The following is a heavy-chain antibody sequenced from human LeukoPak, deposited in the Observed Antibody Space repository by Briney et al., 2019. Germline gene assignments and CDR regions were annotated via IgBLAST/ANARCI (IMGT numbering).Heavy chain of an antibody. V-gene: IGHV3-30-3*01. D-gene: IGHD1-26*01. CDR3: ARETQSIVADAFDI. CDR2: ISYDGSNK. J-gene: IGHJ3*02. CDR1: GFTFSSYA. Sequence: GGSLRLSCAASGFTFSSYAMHWVRQAPGKGLEWVAVISYDGSNKYYADSVKGRFTISRDNSKNTLYLQMNSLRAEDTAVYYCARETQSIVADAFDIWGQGTMVTVSS.